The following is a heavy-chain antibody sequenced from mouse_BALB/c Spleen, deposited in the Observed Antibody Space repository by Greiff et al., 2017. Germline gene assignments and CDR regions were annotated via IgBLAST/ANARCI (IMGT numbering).Heavy chain of an antibody. D-gene: IGHD1-2*01. V-gene: IGHV5-17*02. CDR2: ISSGSSTI. Sequence: EVKLMESGGGLVQPGGSRKLSCAASGFTFSSFGMHWVRQAPEKGLEWVAYISSGSSTIYYADTVKGRFTISRDNPKNTLFLQMTSLRSEDTAMYYCARGSLLRPYFDYWGQGTTLTVSS. CDR3: ARGSLLRPYFDY. CDR1: GFTFSSFG. J-gene: IGHJ2*01.